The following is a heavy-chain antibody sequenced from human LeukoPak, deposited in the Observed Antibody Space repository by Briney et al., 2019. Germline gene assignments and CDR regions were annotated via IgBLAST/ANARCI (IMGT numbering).Heavy chain of an antibody. D-gene: IGHD1-7*01. Sequence: ASVKVSCKTSGGTFSSYAINWVRQAPGQGLGWMGGIIPIFGPPNYAQRFQGRVTITADESTSTAYLELSSLRSEDTAVYYCARSRGGNFYGTFWDCWGQGTLVTVSS. CDR1: GGTFSSYA. CDR3: ARSRGGNFYGTFWDC. J-gene: IGHJ4*02. V-gene: IGHV1-69*13. CDR2: IIPIFGPP.